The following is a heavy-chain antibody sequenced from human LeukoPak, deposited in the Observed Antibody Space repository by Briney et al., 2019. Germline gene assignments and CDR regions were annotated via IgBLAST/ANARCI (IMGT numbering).Heavy chain of an antibody. CDR3: ARSRQREYCSGGYCYSYYYGMDV. CDR2: ISNDGSNK. Sequence: QPGRSLRLSCAASGFAFSTYAMHWVRQAPGKGLEWVSLISNDGSNKNYADSVKGRFTISRDNSKITLYLQMNSLRTEDTAVYYCARSRQREYCSGGYCYSYYYGMDVWGQGTTVAVSS. CDR1: GFAFSTYA. V-gene: IGHV3-30-3*01. J-gene: IGHJ6*02. D-gene: IGHD2-15*01.